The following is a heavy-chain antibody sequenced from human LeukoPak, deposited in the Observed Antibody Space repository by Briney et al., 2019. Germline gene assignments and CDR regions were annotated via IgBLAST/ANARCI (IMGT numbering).Heavy chain of an antibody. Sequence: SETLSLTCTVSGGSISSYYWSWIRQPPGKGLEWIGYIYYSGSTNYNPSLMSRVTISVDTSKNQFSLKLSSVTAADTAVYYCARSNWNYEQYDYWGQGTLVTVSS. CDR1: GGSISSYY. V-gene: IGHV4-59*08. CDR3: ARSNWNYEQYDY. D-gene: IGHD1-7*01. CDR2: IYYSGST. J-gene: IGHJ4*02.